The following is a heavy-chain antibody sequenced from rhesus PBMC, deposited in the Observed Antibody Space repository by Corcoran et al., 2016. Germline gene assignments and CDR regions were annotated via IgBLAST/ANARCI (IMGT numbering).Heavy chain of an antibody. CDR1: GFTFGSYA. Sequence: QVQLVQSGAEVKKPGASVKVSCKASGFTFGSYAINWVRQAPGQGLEWMGVIIPLVGITNNAEKFQGRVTITAHTSTSTAYMELSSLRSEDTAVYYCARGTNYGLHDAFDFWGQGLRVPVSS. CDR2: IIPLVGIT. J-gene: IGHJ3*01. D-gene: IGHD4-17*01. CDR3: ARGTNYGLHDAFDF. V-gene: IGHV1-198*02.